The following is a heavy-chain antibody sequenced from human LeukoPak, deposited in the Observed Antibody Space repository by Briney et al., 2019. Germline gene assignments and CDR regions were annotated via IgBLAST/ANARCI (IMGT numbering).Heavy chain of an antibody. CDR3: ARDNSVGDSAWWFDP. Sequence: ASVKVSCKASGYTFTNNFMHWVRQAPGQGLEWMGIVNPSGDNTWYAQKFQGRVTMTRDMATSTDYMEVSSLRSEDTAVYYCARDNSVGDSAWWFDPWGQGTLVTVSS. V-gene: IGHV1-46*01. CDR2: VNPSGDNT. J-gene: IGHJ5*02. CDR1: GYTFTNNF. D-gene: IGHD5-12*01.